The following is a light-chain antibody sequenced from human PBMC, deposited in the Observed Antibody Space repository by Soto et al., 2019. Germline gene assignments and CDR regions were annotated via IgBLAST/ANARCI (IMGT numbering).Light chain of an antibody. CDR1: SSDVGAYNF. Sequence: ALTQPASVSGSPGQSITISCTGTSSDVGAYNFVSWYQQYPGKAPKVMIYEVNNRPSGVSNRFSGSKSGNTASLTISGLQAEDEADYYCSSFTRSSTYVFGSGTKVTVL. CDR2: EVN. CDR3: SSFTRSSTYV. V-gene: IGLV2-14*01. J-gene: IGLJ1*01.